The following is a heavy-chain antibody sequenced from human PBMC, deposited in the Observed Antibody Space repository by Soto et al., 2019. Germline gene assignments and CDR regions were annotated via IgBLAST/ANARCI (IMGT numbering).Heavy chain of an antibody. CDR2: INPNGGST. Sequence: AASVKVSCKAFGYTFTHYYIHWVRQAPGQGLEWMGIINPNGGSTAYAQKFRAGFTMTRDTSTSTVYMELSSLRSEDSAVYYCATSVNSAMAFDFWGQGTLVTLSS. V-gene: IGHV1-46*01. D-gene: IGHD5-18*01. J-gene: IGHJ4*02. CDR1: GYTFTHYY. CDR3: ATSVNSAMAFDF.